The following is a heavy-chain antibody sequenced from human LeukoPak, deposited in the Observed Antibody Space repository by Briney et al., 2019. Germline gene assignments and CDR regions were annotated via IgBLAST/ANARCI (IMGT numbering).Heavy chain of an antibody. V-gene: IGHV3-30*02. CDR2: IRYDGSNK. Sequence: GGSLRLSCAASGFTFSSYGMHWVRQAPGKGLEWVAFIRYDGSNKYYADSVKGRFTISRDNSKNTLYLQMNSLRAEDTAVYYCAKDSSRGDSSSWYRGRRTPYYFDYRGQGTLVTVSS. CDR1: GFTFSSYG. D-gene: IGHD6-13*01. CDR3: AKDSSRGDSSSWYRGRRTPYYFDY. J-gene: IGHJ4*02.